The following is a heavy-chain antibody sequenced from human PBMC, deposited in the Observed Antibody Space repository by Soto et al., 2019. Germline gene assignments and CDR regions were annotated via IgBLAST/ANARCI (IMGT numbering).Heavy chain of an antibody. Sequence: EVQLLESGGGLVQPGGSLSISCADSAFTFNNYAMSWVRQAPGKGLEWVSGIGGSGRTTYYADSVKGRFTISRDNSNNTLFLQMNSLRAEDTAVYYCAKSRYSDSSGDFYDYWGQGTLVTVSS. CDR3: AKSRYSDSSGDFYDY. CDR2: IGGSGRTT. CDR1: AFTFNNYA. V-gene: IGHV3-23*01. D-gene: IGHD3-22*01. J-gene: IGHJ4*02.